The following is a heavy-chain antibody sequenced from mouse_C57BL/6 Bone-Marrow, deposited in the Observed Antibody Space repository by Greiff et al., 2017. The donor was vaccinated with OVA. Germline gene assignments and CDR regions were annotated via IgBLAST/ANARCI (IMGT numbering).Heavy chain of an antibody. J-gene: IGHJ3*01. CDR2: IWTGGGT. V-gene: IGHV2-9-1*01. CDR1: GFSLTSYA. CDR3: ARSNYGSPFAY. Sequence: VKLMESGPGLVAPSQSLSITCTVSGFSLTSYAISWVRQPPGKGLEWLGVIWTGGGTNSTSAIKSRLSISKDNAKSQVFLIMNSLQTDDTARNYWARSNYGSPFAYWGQGTLVTVSA. D-gene: IGHD1-1*01.